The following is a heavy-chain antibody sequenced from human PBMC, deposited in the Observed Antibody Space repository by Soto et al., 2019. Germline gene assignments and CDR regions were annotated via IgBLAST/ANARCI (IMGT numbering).Heavy chain of an antibody. D-gene: IGHD6-13*01. CDR1: GFTFSSYG. Sequence: GGSLRLSCAASGFTFSSYGMQWVRQAPGKGLEWVAVISYDGSNKYYADSVKGRFTISRDNSKNTLYLQMNSLRAEDTAVYYCAKEASAAGTWRWSNYYHGMDVWGQGTTVTVPS. J-gene: IGHJ6*02. CDR2: ISYDGSNK. CDR3: AKEASAAGTWRWSNYYHGMDV. V-gene: IGHV3-30*18.